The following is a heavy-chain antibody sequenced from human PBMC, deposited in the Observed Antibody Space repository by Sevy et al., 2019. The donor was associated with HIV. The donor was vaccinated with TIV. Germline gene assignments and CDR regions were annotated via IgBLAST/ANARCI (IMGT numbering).Heavy chain of an antibody. CDR3: ARSRRYSSSSLWFDP. Sequence: GGSLRLSCAASGFTVSSNYMSWVRQAPGKGLEWVSVIYSGGSTYYADSVKGRFTISRDNSKNTLYLQMKSLRAEDTAVYYCARSRRYSSSSLWFDPWGQGTLVTVSS. CDR1: GFTVSSNY. D-gene: IGHD6-6*01. V-gene: IGHV3-53*01. J-gene: IGHJ5*02. CDR2: IYSGGST.